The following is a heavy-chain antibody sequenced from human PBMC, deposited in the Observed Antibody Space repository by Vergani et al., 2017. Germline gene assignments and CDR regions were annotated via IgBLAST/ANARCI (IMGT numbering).Heavy chain of an antibody. CDR1: GFNFGEYG. J-gene: IGHJ4*02. D-gene: IGHD4-23*01. CDR3: AVXIYDYGGSRDFDY. Sequence: EVQLVESGGDLVQPGRSLTLSCQTSGFNFGEYGVSWVRQAPGKGLEWIGFIRSKTYGATTEYAASVRGRFTISRDDSKGIAYLQMSSLKKEDTAVYRCAVXIYDYGGSRDFDYWGQGTLVVVSS. V-gene: IGHV3-49*04. CDR2: IRSKTYGATT.